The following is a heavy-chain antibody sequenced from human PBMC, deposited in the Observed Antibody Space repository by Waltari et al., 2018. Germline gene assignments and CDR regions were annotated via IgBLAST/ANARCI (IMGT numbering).Heavy chain of an antibody. CDR3: AIYSSGWYP. CDR2: INPRGGTT. Sequence: QVQLVQSGAEVKKPGASVKVSCKASGYTFTSYYMHWVRQAPGQGLEWMGIINPRGGTTTYAQKFQGRVTMTRETSTSIVYMELSSLRSEDTAVYYCAIYSSGWYPWGQGTLVTVSS. D-gene: IGHD6-19*01. V-gene: IGHV1-46*01. CDR1: GYTFTSYY. J-gene: IGHJ5*02.